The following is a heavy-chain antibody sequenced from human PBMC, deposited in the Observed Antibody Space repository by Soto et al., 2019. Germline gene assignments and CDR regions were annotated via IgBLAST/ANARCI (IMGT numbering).Heavy chain of an antibody. J-gene: IGHJ4*02. CDR3: ARGRAGDY. CDR1: GFTFSSYW. D-gene: IGHD6-19*01. Sequence: EVPLVESGGGLVQPGGSLRLSCATSGFTFSSYWMTWVRQAPGKGLEWVANINQDGSEKYYVDSVEGRFTISKDNAKKSLYLQMNSLRGEDTAVYYCARGRAGDYWGQGTLVTVSS. V-gene: IGHV3-7*04. CDR2: INQDGSEK.